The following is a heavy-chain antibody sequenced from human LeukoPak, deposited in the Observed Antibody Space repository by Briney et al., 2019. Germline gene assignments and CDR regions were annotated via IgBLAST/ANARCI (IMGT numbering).Heavy chain of an antibody. V-gene: IGHV4-59*08. D-gene: IGHD2-21*01. CDR3: ARTYCGTNACPFDY. Sequence: SETLSLTCTVPGGSISSYYWSWIRQPPGRGLEWLGYIYYSGSTNYNPSLKSRVTISVDTSKNQFSLKLSSVTAADTAVYYCARTYCGTNACPFDYWGQGTLVTVSS. CDR2: IYYSGST. J-gene: IGHJ4*02. CDR1: GGSISSYY.